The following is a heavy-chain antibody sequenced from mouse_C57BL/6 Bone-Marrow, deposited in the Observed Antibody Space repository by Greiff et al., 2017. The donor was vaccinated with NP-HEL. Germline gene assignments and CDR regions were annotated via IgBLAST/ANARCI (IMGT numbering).Heavy chain of an antibody. CDR1: GYTFTDYE. Sequence: VQVVESGAELVRPGASVTLSCKASGYTFTDYEMHWVKQTPVHGLEWIGAIDPETGGTAYNQKFKGKAILTTDKSSSTAYMELRSLTSEDSTVYYCTSLGRVDYWGQGTTLTVSS. J-gene: IGHJ2*01. CDR3: TSLGRVDY. V-gene: IGHV1-15*01. CDR2: IDPETGGT. D-gene: IGHD4-1*01.